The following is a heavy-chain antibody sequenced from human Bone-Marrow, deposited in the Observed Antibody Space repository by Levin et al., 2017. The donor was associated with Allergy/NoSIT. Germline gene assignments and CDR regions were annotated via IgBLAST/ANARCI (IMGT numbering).Heavy chain of an antibody. Sequence: PGGSLRLSCTASGFTFGDYAMSWFRQAPGKGLEWVGFIRSKAYGGTTEYAASVKGRFTISRDDSKSIAYLQMNSLKTEDTAVYYCLGHQLLWSYGMDVWGQGTTVTVSS. J-gene: IGHJ6*02. CDR2: IRSKAYGGTT. V-gene: IGHV3-49*03. D-gene: IGHD2-2*01. CDR1: GFTFGDYA. CDR3: LGHQLLWSYGMDV.